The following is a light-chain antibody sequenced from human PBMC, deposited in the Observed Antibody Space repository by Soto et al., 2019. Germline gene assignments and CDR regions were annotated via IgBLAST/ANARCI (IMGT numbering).Light chain of an antibody. CDR1: SSDVGFYNH. CDR3: MSYTTSIIYV. V-gene: IGLV2-14*01. Sequence: RTQHGVVYGSSVESSTISCTRTSSDVGFYNHVSWYQQHPGKAPKLMISDVTNRPSGVSDRFSGSKSGNTASLTISGLQTEDEADYYCMSYTTSIIYVFGSGTKVTVL. J-gene: IGLJ1*01. CDR2: DVT.